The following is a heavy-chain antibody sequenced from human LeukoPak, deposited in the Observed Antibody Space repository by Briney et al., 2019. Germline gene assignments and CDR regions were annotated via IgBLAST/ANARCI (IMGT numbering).Heavy chain of an antibody. D-gene: IGHD2-2*01. V-gene: IGHV4-30-4*08. Sequence: SETLSLTRTVSGGSISRRDYYGSWIRQPPGKGLEWIGHIYYSESTYYNSSLKSRVTNTVDTSKNQFSLKLSSVTAADTAVYYCARGDIVVVPAAADAFDIWGQGTMVTVSS. CDR1: GGSISRRDYY. CDR3: ARGDIVVVPAAADAFDI. J-gene: IGHJ3*02. CDR2: IYYSEST.